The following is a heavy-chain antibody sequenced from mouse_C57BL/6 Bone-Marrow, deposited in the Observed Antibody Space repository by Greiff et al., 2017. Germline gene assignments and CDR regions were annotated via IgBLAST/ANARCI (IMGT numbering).Heavy chain of an antibody. D-gene: IGHD4-1*01. J-gene: IGHJ4*01. CDR3: ATGTYYAMDY. V-gene: IGHV3-1*01. CDR1: GYSITSGYD. Sequence: EVQLQQSGPGMVKPSQSLSLTCTVTGYSITSGYDWHWIRHFPGNKLEWMGYISYSGSTNYNPSLKSRISITHDTSKNHFFLKLNSVTTEDTATYYCATGTYYAMDYWGQGTSVTVSS. CDR2: ISYSGST.